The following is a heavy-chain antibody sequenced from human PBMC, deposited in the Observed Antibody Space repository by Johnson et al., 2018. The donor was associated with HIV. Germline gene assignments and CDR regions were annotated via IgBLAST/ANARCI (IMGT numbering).Heavy chain of an antibody. Sequence: ELLVESGGGVVQPGGSLRVSCAASGFTFSRYWMSWVRQAPGKGLEWVANIKQDGSEKYYVDSVKGRFTISRDNVKNSLYLQMNSLRAEDTAVYYCVRDLAVTTYGAFDIWGQGTMVTVSS. CDR3: VRDLAVTTYGAFDI. J-gene: IGHJ3*02. D-gene: IGHD4-17*01. V-gene: IGHV3-7*05. CDR1: GFTFSRYW. CDR2: IKQDGSEK.